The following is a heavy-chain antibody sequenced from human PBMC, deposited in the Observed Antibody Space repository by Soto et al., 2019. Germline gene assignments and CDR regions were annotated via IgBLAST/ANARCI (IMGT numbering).Heavy chain of an antibody. Sequence: SETLSLTCAVYGGSISYNYWSWIRQPPGKGLEWIGYIYHSGSTNYNPALKNRVTISVDTSKNQFSLKLSSVTSADRAVYFCAYLLNADYPSMFYPWGQETAVPXSS. CDR1: GGSISYNY. D-gene: IGHD3-3*02. J-gene: IGHJ5*01. V-gene: IGHV4-34*01. CDR3: AYLLNADYPSMFYP. CDR2: IYHSGST.